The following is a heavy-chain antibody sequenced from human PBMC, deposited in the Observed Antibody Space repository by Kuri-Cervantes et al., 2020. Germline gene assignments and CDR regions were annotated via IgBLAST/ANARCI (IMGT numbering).Heavy chain of an antibody. V-gene: IGHV3-7*01. J-gene: IGHJ4*02. D-gene: IGHD2-21*02. CDR1: GFIFTSYW. CDR2: IKHDGSEK. CDR3: ARDQDGIVVVTAIYFDY. Sequence: GESLKISCAASGFIFTSYWMNWVRQAPGKGLEWVANIKHDGSEKYYVDSVKGRFTISRDNAKNSPYLQMNSLRVEDTAVYYCARDQDGIVVVTAIYFDYWGQGTLVTVSS.